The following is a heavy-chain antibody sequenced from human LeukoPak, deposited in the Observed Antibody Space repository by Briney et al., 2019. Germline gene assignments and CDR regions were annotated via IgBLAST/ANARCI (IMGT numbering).Heavy chain of an antibody. CDR2: ISGSGGRT. V-gene: IGHV3-23*01. D-gene: IGHD3-22*01. CDR1: GSTFSNYA. CDR3: AKGPYYYDSSSYSRRWFDP. Sequence: GGSLRLSCAASGSTFSNYAMSWVRQAPGKGLEWVSAISGSGGRTYYADSVEGRFTISRDNSKNTLYLQMNSLRADDTAVYYCAKGPYYYDSSSYSRRWFDPWGQGTLVTVSS. J-gene: IGHJ5*02.